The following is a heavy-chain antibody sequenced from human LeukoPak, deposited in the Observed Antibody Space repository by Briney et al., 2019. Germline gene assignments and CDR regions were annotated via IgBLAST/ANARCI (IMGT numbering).Heavy chain of an antibody. Sequence: KSSETLSLTCTVSGGSISSSSYYWSWIRQPAGKGLEWIGRIYTSGSTNYNPSLKSRVTISVDTSKNQFSLKLSSVTAADTAVYYCARGISLGYYYYYMDVWGKGTTVTISS. V-gene: IGHV4-61*02. D-gene: IGHD3-16*01. J-gene: IGHJ6*03. CDR1: GGSISSSSYY. CDR3: ARGISLGYYYYYMDV. CDR2: IYTSGST.